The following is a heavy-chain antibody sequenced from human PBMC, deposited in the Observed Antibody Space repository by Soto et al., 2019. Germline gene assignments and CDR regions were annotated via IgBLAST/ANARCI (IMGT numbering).Heavy chain of an antibody. CDR1: GYTFSSYG. V-gene: IGHV1-18*01. D-gene: IGHD5-12*01. J-gene: IGHJ4*02. Sequence: ASVKVSCKASGYTFSSYGISWVRQAPGQKLEWMGWISAYNGNTNYAQKLQGRVTMTTDTSTSTAYMELRSLRSDDTAVYYCARYPREWLRLGVYYFDYWGQGTLVTVSS. CDR2: ISAYNGNT. CDR3: ARYPREWLRLGVYYFDY.